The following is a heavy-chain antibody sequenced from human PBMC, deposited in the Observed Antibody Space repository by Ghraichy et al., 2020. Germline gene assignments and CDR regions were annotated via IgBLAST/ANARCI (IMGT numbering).Heavy chain of an antibody. V-gene: IGHV3-48*02. D-gene: IGHD4-23*01. CDR2: ITISSRSI. CDR1: GFSFSGYS. CDR3: ARGSRVVRFYYYDGMDV. Sequence: GGSLRLSCVGSGFSFSGYSMNWVCQSPGKGLEWVSYITISSRSIFYADSVKGRFTISRDNAKNSLSLQMNSLRDEDTAVYYCARGSRVVRFYYYDGMDVWGQGTTVTVSS. J-gene: IGHJ6*02.